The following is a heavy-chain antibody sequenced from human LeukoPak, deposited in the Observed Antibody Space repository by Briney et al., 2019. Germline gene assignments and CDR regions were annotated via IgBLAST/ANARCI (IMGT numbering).Heavy chain of an antibody. D-gene: IGHD2-21*02. CDR2: INHSGST. CDR1: GGSFSGYY. Sequence: KSSETLSLTCAVYGGSFSGYYWSWIRQPPGKGLEWIGEINHSGSTNYNPSLKSRVTISVDTSKRQFSLKLTSVTAADTAVYYCARHETDNWFDPWGQGTLVAVSS. CDR3: ARHETDNWFDP. V-gene: IGHV4-34*01. J-gene: IGHJ5*02.